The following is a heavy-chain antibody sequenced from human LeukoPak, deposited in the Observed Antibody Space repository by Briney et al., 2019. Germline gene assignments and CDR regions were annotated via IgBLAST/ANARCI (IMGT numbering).Heavy chain of an antibody. CDR2: MNPSSGNT. Sequence: ASVKVSCKASGGTFSSYAISWVRQAPGQGLEWMGWMNPSSGNTGYAQEVQGRVTMTRNTSITTAYMELSSLRSEDTAVYYCARGEYLEGAFDIWGQGTVVTVSS. CDR1: GGTFSSYA. J-gene: IGHJ3*02. CDR3: ARGEYLEGAFDI. D-gene: IGHD2/OR15-2a*01. V-gene: IGHV1-8*02.